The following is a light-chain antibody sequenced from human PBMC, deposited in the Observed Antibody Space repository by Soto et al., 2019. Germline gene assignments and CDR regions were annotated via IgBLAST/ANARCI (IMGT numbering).Light chain of an antibody. V-gene: IGKV3-11*01. CDR2: DAS. Sequence: EIVLTQYPATLSLSPGERATLSCRASQSVSSYLAWYQQKPGQAPRLLIYDASNRATGIPARFSGSGSGTDFTLTISSLEPEDFAVYYCQQRRNWPPYTFGQGTKLEIK. J-gene: IGKJ2*01. CDR3: QQRRNWPPYT. CDR1: QSVSSY.